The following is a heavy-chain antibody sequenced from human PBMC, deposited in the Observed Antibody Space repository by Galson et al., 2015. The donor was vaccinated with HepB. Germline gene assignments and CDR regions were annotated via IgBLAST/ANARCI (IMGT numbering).Heavy chain of an antibody. D-gene: IGHD6-19*01. Sequence: GGTFSSYAISWVRQAPGQGLEWMGRIIPILGIANYAQKFQGSVTITADKSTSTAYMELSSLRSEDTAVYYCARDSSGWYRGPLGWFDPWGQGTLVTVSS. CDR3: ARDSSGWYRGPLGWFDP. J-gene: IGHJ5*02. V-gene: IGHV1-69*04. CDR1: GGTFSSYA. CDR2: IIPILGIA.